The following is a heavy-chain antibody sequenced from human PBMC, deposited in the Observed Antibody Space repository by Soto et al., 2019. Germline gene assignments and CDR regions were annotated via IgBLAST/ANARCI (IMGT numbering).Heavy chain of an antibody. V-gene: IGHV3-23*01. CDR2: IRGSGGRT. Sequence: GGSLRLSCAASGFTFKNIAMSWVRQAPGKGLEWVATIRGSGGRTDYADSVRGRFSISRDTSNNTVYLQLNSLRAEDTALYYCAKALGELSPESFDYWGQGILVTVSS. D-gene: IGHD3-16*02. CDR1: GFTFKNIA. CDR3: AKALGELSPESFDY. J-gene: IGHJ4*02.